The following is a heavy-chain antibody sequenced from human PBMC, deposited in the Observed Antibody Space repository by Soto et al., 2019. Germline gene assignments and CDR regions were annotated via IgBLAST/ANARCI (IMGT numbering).Heavy chain of an antibody. CDR3: ARIARGRIAARPPGY. J-gene: IGHJ4*02. CDR2: IYHSGST. Sequence: PSETLSLTCAVSGYSINSGYYWGWIRQPPGKGLEWIGSIYHSGSTYYNPSLKSRVTISVDTSKNQFSLKLSSVTAADTAVYYCARIARGRIAARPPGYWGQGTLVTVSS. CDR1: GYSINSGYY. V-gene: IGHV4-38-2*01. D-gene: IGHD6-6*01.